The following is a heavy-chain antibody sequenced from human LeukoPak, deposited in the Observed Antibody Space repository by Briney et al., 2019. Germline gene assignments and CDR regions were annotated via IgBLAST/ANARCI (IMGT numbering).Heavy chain of an antibody. D-gene: IGHD5-24*01. CDR3: ARAIWGDGYNRPYFDY. V-gene: IGHV3-66*01. CDR2: IYSGGST. J-gene: IGHJ4*02. CDR1: GFTVCSNY. Sequence: GSLILSCAASGFTVCSNYMSWVRQAPGKGLEWVSVIYSGGSTYYADSVKGRFTISRDNSKNTLYLQMNSLRAEDTAVYYCARAIWGDGYNRPYFDYWGQGTLVTVSS.